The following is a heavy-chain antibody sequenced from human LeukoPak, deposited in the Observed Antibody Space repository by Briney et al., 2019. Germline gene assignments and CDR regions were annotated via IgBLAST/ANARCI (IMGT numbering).Heavy chain of an antibody. J-gene: IGHJ4*02. CDR3: ARGGGATRIDY. D-gene: IGHD5-12*01. CDR1: GDPIRSGTYY. CDR2: IYTSGST. Sequence: SETLSLTCSVSGDPIRSGTYYRSWIRQPAGKGLEWIGRIYTSGSTSYNPSLKSRVTISVDTSKNQFSLKLTSVTAADTAVYYCARGGGATRIDYCGQGTLVTVSS. V-gene: IGHV4-61*02.